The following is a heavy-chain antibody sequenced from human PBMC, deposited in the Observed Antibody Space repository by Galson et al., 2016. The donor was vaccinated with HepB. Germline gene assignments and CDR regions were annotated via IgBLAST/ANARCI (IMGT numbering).Heavy chain of an antibody. CDR2: IYYNGNA. Sequence: SETLSLTCNVSVESISGFYWNWIRQPPGKGLEWIGYIYYNGNANYNPSLESRITISVDASKSQISLKLRSVTAADTAIYYCARAWGSGWEPLRPPDYWGQGALVTVSS. V-gene: IGHV4-59*01. J-gene: IGHJ4*02. CDR1: VESISGFY. CDR3: ARAWGSGWEPLRPPDY. D-gene: IGHD1-26*01.